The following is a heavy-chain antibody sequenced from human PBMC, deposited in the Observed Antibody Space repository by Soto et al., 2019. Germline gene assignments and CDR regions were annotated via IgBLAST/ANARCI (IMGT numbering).Heavy chain of an antibody. CDR2: ISPSSGHI. CDR3: SGCSGGACHKNYGMDV. CDR1: GFTFSSCT. J-gene: IGHJ6*02. Sequence: EVHLVESGGGLVKPGGSLRLSCAVSGFTFSSCTMNWVRQAPGKGLEWVSSISPSSGHIYYADSVKGRFTISRDNAKNSLFLQINILIGEDTAVYYCSGCSGGACHKNYGMDVWGQGTTVTVSS. V-gene: IGHV3-21*06. D-gene: IGHD2-15*01.